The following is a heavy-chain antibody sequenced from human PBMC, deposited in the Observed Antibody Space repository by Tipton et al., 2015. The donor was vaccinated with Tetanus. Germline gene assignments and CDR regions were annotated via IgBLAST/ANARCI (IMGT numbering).Heavy chain of an antibody. Sequence: TLSLTCTVSGGSISSGNYYWGWIRQPPGKGLEWIGSLYFSGRTYYSPPLKSRVTISVDTSNTQFSLKLPSVTAADSAVYYCARHESLVGGSYDYWGQGTLVTVSS. V-gene: IGHV4-39*01. J-gene: IGHJ4*02. CDR2: LYFSGRT. D-gene: IGHD3-10*01. CDR1: GGSISSGNYY. CDR3: ARHESLVGGSYDY.